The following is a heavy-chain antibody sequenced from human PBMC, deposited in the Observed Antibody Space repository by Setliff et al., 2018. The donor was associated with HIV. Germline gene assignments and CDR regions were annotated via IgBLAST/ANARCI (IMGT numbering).Heavy chain of an antibody. J-gene: IGHJ4*02. CDR2: IYPNTGGT. Sequence: GASVKVPCKASGYTFTDYYIHWVRQAPGQGLEWMGWIYPNTGGTNYAQKFQGRVTMTRDTSISTAYMELSRLRSDDTAVYYCARSTTADWGQGTMVTVSS. CDR3: ARSTTAD. CDR1: GYTFTDYY. V-gene: IGHV1-2*02. D-gene: IGHD4-17*01.